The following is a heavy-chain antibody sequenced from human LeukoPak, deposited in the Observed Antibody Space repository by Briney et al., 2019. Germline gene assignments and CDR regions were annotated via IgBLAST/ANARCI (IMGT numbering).Heavy chain of an antibody. D-gene: IGHD6-13*01. J-gene: IGHJ4*02. V-gene: IGHV3-9*01. CDR1: GFTFDDYA. Sequence: GRSLRLSCAASGFTFDDYAMHWVRQAPGKGLEWVSGISWNSGSIGYADSVKGRFTISRDNAKNSLYLQMNSLRAEDTALYYCAKVASSSWRYQASYFDYWGQGTLVTVSS. CDR2: ISWNSGSI. CDR3: AKVASSSWRYQASYFDY.